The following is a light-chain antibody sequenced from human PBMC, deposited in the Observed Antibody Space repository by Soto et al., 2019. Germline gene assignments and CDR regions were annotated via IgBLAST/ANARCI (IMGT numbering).Light chain of an antibody. CDR3: QQYHTYPCT. V-gene: IGKV1-5*01. Sequence: DIQMTQSPATLSASVGDRVTITCRASQSISSWLAWYQQKPGKVPKLLIDDASSLESGVPSRFSGSGSGTEFTLTISSLQPDDFATYYCQQYHTYPCTFGQGTKVEIK. CDR1: QSISSW. CDR2: DAS. J-gene: IGKJ1*01.